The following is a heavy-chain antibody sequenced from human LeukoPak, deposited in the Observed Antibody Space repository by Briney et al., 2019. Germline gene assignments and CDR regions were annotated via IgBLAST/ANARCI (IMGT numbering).Heavy chain of an antibody. D-gene: IGHD3-10*01. CDR1: GYTFTGYY. CDR3: ARAITMVRGVIDYLDY. CDR2: INPNSGGT. Sequence: ASVKVSCKASGYTFTGYYMHWVRQAPGQGLEWMGWINPNSGGTNYAQKFQGRVTMTRDTSISTAYMELSRLRSDDTAVYYCARAITMVRGVIDYLDYWGQGTLVTVSS. V-gene: IGHV1-2*02. J-gene: IGHJ4*02.